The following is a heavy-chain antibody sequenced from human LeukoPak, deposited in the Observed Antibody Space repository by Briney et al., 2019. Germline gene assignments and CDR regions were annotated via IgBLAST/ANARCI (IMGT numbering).Heavy chain of an antibody. D-gene: IGHD3-16*01. V-gene: IGHV3-20*04. CDR3: AKDTLGGYYDYVWGTAWIYFDY. CDR2: IKWNGAVT. CDR1: GFIFDDFG. J-gene: IGHJ4*02. Sequence: PGGSLRLSCVASGFIFDDFGMTWVRQVPGKGLEWVSSIKWNGAVTAFRDSVKGRFTISRDNAKNSLYLQMNSLRAEDTALYYCAKDTLGGYYDYVWGTAWIYFDYWGQGTLVTVSS.